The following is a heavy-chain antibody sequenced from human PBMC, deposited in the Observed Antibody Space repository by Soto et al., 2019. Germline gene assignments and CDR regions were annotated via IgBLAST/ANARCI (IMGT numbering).Heavy chain of an antibody. V-gene: IGHV4-59*01. CDR1: GGSIGSSY. J-gene: IGHJ4*02. D-gene: IGHD5-12*01. Sequence: PEGTLCRTCTVAGGSIGSSYGSWIRQPPGKGLEWIGYIYYSGSTNYNPSLKSRVTISVDTSKNQFSLKLSSVTAAETAVYYCARDYDGKIDYWGQGTLVTV. CDR3: ARDYDGKIDY. CDR2: IYYSGST.